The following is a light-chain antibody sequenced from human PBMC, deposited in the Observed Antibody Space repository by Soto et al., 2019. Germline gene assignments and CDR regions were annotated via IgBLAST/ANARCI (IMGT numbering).Light chain of an antibody. J-gene: IGKJ1*01. Sequence: DIQMTQSPSTLSASVGDRVTITCRASQSISSWLAWYQQKPGKAPKLLIYDASSLESGVPSRLSGSGSGTEFTLTISSLQPDDFATYYCQQYSSYSGTFGQGTKVEIK. CDR3: QQYSSYSGT. CDR2: DAS. CDR1: QSISSW. V-gene: IGKV1-5*01.